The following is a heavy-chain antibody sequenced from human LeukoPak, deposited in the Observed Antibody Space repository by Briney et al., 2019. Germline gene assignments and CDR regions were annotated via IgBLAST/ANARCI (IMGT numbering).Heavy chain of an antibody. CDR3: AREGGPYRPLDY. CDR1: GGSISSTNW. Sequence: SGTLSLTCGVSGGSISSTNWWTWVRQPPGEGLEWIGEVHLSGRTNYNPSLESRVTLSVDMSENHISLKLTSVTAADTAVYYCAREGGPYRPLDYSGQGTLVTVSS. J-gene: IGHJ4*02. CDR2: VHLSGRT. V-gene: IGHV4-4*02.